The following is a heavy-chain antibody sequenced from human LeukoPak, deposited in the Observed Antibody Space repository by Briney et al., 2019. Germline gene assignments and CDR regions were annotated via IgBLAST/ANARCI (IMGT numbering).Heavy chain of an antibody. D-gene: IGHD1-1*01. CDR3: TKRGRDWRPFDY. Sequence: GGSLRLSCVASGFIFSSYAMSWVRQSPGKGLEWVSSISASGDRTYYPDSVKGRFTISRDNSKNTLYLEMDSLRDEDTAVYYCTKRGRDWRPFDYWGQGTLVTVSS. CDR1: GFIFSSYA. CDR2: ISASGDRT. V-gene: IGHV3-23*01. J-gene: IGHJ4*02.